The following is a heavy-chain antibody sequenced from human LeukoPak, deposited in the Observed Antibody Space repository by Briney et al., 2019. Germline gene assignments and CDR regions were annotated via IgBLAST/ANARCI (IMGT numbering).Heavy chain of an antibody. V-gene: IGHV3-7*01. Sequence: PGGSLRLSCAASGFMSSIYWMSWVRQAPGKGLEWVANIKQDGSEKNYVDSVKGRFTISRDNAKNSLFLQMDSLRAEDSAVYYCARDYGDYTWYSDLWGRGTLVTVSS. CDR2: IKQDGSEK. CDR1: GFMSSIYW. J-gene: IGHJ2*01. CDR3: ARDYGDYTWYSDL. D-gene: IGHD4-17*01.